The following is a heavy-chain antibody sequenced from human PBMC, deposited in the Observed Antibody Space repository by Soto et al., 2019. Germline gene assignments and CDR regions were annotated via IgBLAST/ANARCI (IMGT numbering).Heavy chain of an antibody. J-gene: IGHJ6*02. CDR3: VKDEDFWSGYSYGVDV. Sequence: GGSLRLSCAASGFTFRNYAMGWVRQAPGKGLEWVSAISGSGTNTYYADSVEGRFTISRDNSKNTRFLQMNSLRVEDTAVYYCVKDEDFWSGYSYGVDVWGQGTTVTVSS. D-gene: IGHD3-3*01. V-gene: IGHV3-23*01. CDR2: ISGSGTNT. CDR1: GFTFRNYA.